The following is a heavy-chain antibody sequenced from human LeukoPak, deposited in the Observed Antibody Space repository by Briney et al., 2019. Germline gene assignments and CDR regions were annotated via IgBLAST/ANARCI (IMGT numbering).Heavy chain of an antibody. CDR1: GFTFSSYA. CDR3: AEVGSYDFWSGYDY. CDR2: ISGSGGST. J-gene: IGHJ4*02. V-gene: IGHV3-23*01. Sequence: GGSLRLSCAASGFTFSSYAMSWVRQAPGKGLEWVSAISGSGGSTYYADSVKGRFTISRDNSKNTLYLQMNSLRAEDTAVYYCAEVGSYDFWSGYDYWGQGTLVTVSS. D-gene: IGHD3-3*01.